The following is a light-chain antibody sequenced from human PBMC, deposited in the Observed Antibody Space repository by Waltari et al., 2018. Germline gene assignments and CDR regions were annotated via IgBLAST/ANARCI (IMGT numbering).Light chain of an antibody. CDR1: QSVLYSSNNKNF. Sequence: DIVMTQSPDSLAVPLGERATINAKSRQSVLYSSNNKNFLAWYHQKPGQHPKLLISWASTRESGVPDRFSGSGSGTDFTLTISSLQAEDVAVYYCQQYYSTPWTFGQGTKVEIK. V-gene: IGKV4-1*01. J-gene: IGKJ1*01. CDR3: QQYYSTPWT. CDR2: WAS.